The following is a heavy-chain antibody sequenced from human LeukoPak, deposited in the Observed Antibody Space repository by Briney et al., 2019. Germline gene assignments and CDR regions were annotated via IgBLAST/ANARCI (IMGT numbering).Heavy chain of an antibody. D-gene: IGHD3-22*01. J-gene: IGHJ4*02. V-gene: IGHV4-39*01. Sequence: SETLSLTCTVSGDSISTSNSYWGWIRQPPGKGLEWIGSIYYSGSTYYNPSLKSRVTISVDTSKNQFSLKLSSVTAADTAVYYCARPLHYYDSSGYVYWGQGTLVTVSS. CDR1: GDSISTSNSY. CDR2: IYYSGST. CDR3: ARPLHYYDSSGYVY.